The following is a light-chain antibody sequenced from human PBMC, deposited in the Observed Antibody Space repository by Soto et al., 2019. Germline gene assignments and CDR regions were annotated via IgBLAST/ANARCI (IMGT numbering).Light chain of an antibody. CDR2: DAS. J-gene: IGKJ2*01. CDR1: QTVTSTF. V-gene: IGKV3-20*01. CDR3: QQYGSSPPYT. Sequence: EIVLTQSPGTLSSSPGERATLSCRASQTVTSTFLAWYQQKPRQSPRLLIYDASSRATGIPDRFSGSGSGTDFTLTISRLEPEDFAVYYCQQYGSSPPYTFGQGTKLEI.